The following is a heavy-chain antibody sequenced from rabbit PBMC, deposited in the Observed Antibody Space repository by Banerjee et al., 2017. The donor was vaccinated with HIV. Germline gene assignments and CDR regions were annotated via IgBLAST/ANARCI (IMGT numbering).Heavy chain of an antibody. V-gene: IGHV1S7*01. CDR1: GFSISYYY. D-gene: IGHD8-1*01. J-gene: IGHJ6*01. Sequence: QLEESAGGLVQPGGSLTLTCTASGFSISYYYMNWVRQAPGKGLEWCGSCDPVFGITYYATWVNGRFSISRENAQNTVFLQMTSLTAADTASYFCARDGAGGSYFALWGPGTLVTVS. CDR3: ARDGAGGSYFAL. CDR2: CDPVFGIT.